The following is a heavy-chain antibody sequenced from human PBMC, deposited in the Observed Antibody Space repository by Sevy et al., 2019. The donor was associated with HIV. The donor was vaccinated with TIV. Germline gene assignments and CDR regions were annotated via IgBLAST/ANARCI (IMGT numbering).Heavy chain of an antibody. CDR2: IDXXXXT. V-gene: IGHV4-34*01. CDR3: ARIXLSGWRLDY. CDR1: GGXFSGYY. D-gene: IGHD6-19*01. Sequence: SETLSLTCAVYGGXFSGYYWSXXRQPPXXXLEWXXXIDXXXXTKYNPSLKSRVTISVDTSKNQFSLKLNSVTAADTAVYXCARIXLSGWRLDYWGQGTLVTVSS. J-gene: IGHJ4*02.